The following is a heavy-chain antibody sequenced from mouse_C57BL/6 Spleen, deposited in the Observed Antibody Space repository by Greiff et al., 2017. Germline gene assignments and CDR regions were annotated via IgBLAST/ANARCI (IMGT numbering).Heavy chain of an antibody. J-gene: IGHJ3*01. CDR2: IYPGGGYT. CDR3: ALYDSAWFAY. V-gene: IGHV1-63*01. D-gene: IGHD2-4*01. Sequence: VQGVESGAELVRPGTSVKMSCKASGYTFTNYWIGWAKQRPGHGLEWIGDIYPGGGYTNYNEKFKGKATLTADKSSSTAYMQFSSLTSEDSAIYYCALYDSAWFAYWGQGTLVTVSA. CDR1: GYTFTNYW.